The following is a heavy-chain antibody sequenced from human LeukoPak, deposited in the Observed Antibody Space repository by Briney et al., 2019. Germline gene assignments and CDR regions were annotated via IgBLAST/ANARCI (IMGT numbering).Heavy chain of an antibody. D-gene: IGHD5-12*01. Sequence: GGSLRLSCAASGFTFSSYAMSWVRQAPGKGLEWVSAISGSGGSTYYADSVKGRFTISRDNSKNTLYLQMKSLRAEDTAVYYCAKGGGYEAQYYYYYLDVWGKGTTVTITS. J-gene: IGHJ6*03. V-gene: IGHV3-23*01. CDR3: AKGGGYEAQYYYYYLDV. CDR1: GFTFSSYA. CDR2: ISGSGGST.